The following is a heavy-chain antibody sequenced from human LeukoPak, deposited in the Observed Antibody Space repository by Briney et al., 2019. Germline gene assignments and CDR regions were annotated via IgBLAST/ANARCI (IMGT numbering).Heavy chain of an antibody. J-gene: IGHJ4*02. CDR3: AKSPIVGATFYFDY. V-gene: IGHV3-23*01. Sequence: GGSLRLSCAASGFIFSSYAMSWVRQAPGKGLEWVSSISGSGTSTYYADSVKGRFTISRDNSKNTLYLQMNSLRAEDTAVYYCAKSPIVGATFYFDYWGQGTLVTVSS. CDR2: ISGSGTST. CDR1: GFIFSSYA. D-gene: IGHD1-26*01.